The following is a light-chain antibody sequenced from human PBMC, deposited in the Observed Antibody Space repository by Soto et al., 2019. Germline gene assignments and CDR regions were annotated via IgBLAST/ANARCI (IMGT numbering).Light chain of an antibody. CDR3: QSYDSSLSGYV. CDR1: SSNSGAGYD. V-gene: IGLV1-40*01. Sequence: QSVLTQSPSVSGAPGQRVTISCTGSSSNSGAGYDVHWYQPLPGTGPKLLIYGNSNRPSGVPDRFSGSKSGTSASLAITGLQAEDEADYYCQSYDSSLSGYVFGTGTKLTVL. J-gene: IGLJ1*01. CDR2: GNS.